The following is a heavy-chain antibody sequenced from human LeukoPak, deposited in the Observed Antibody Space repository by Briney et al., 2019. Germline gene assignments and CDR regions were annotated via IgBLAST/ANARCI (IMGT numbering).Heavy chain of an antibody. V-gene: IGHV3-21*01. Sequence: GSLRLSCAASGFTFSCYRMNWVRRAPGRGREWVSASSSSSSYIYYADSVKGRLTVSRDKAKNSLYLQMNSLRAEDTAVYYCARVTGGYCSGGSCTDAFDIWGQGTMVTVSS. CDR1: GFTFSCYR. D-gene: IGHD2-15*01. CDR2: SSSSSSYI. CDR3: ARVTGGYCSGGSCTDAFDI. J-gene: IGHJ3*02.